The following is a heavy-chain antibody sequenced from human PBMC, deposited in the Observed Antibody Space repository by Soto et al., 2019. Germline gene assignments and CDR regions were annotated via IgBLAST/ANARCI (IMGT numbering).Heavy chain of an antibody. Sequence: ASVKVSCKASGFSFSDYFMHWVRQAPGQGLEWMGIINPSGDSRNYAQKFQGRVTITRDTSTSTVYMDLSSLRYEDTAVYYCARDNSQNYGTPAASSLFHPCGQGTPVTVSS. CDR3: ARDNSQNYGTPAASSLFHP. V-gene: IGHV1-46*01. CDR2: INPSGDSR. D-gene: IGHD2-15*01. CDR1: GFSFSDYF. J-gene: IGHJ5*02.